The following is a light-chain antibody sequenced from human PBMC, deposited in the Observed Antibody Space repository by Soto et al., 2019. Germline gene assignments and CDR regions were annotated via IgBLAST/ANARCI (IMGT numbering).Light chain of an antibody. CDR3: CSHTTTSTRI. CDR2: DNN. Sequence: QSVLTQPPSASGTPGQRVTISCSGSSSNIGGNSVNWYQHLPGAAPRLLIYDNNRRPSGVPDRFSGSKSGTSSSLAISGLQSQDEADYFCCSHTTTSTRIFGTGTKLTVL. J-gene: IGLJ1*01. CDR1: SSNIGGNS. V-gene: IGLV1-44*01.